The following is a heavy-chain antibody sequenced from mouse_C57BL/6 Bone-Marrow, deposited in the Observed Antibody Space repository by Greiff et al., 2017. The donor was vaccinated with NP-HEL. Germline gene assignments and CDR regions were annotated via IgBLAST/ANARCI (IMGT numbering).Heavy chain of an antibody. J-gene: IGHJ2*01. CDR1: GFTFSDYY. CDR2: ISNGGGST. V-gene: IGHV5-12*01. Sequence: EVKLMESGGGLVQPGGSLKLSCAASGFTFSDYYMYWVRQTPEKRLEWVAYISNGGGSTYYPDTVKGRFTISRDKAKNTLYLQMSRLKSEDTAMYYCAKIPEGYFDYWGQGTTLTVSS. CDR3: AKIPEGYFDY.